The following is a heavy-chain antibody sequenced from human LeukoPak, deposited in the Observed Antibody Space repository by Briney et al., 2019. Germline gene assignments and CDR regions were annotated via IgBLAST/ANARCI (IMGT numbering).Heavy chain of an antibody. CDR2: ISSSSSYI. Sequence: GGSLRLSCAASGFTFSSYSMKWVRQAPGKGLEWVSSISSSSSYIYYADSVKGRFTISRDNAKNSLYLQMNSLRAEDTAVYYWARDPGHSYGYSFDYWGQGTLVTVSS. D-gene: IGHD5-18*01. CDR1: GFTFSSYS. J-gene: IGHJ4*02. V-gene: IGHV3-21*01. CDR3: ARDPGHSYGYSFDY.